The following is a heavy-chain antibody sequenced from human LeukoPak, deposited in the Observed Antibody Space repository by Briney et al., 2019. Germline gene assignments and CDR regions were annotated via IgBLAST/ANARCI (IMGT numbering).Heavy chain of an antibody. V-gene: IGHV1-18*01. CDR3: AKSVSWVVTDYFDY. J-gene: IGHJ4*02. D-gene: IGHD2-21*02. CDR1: GYTFTSYG. CDR2: ISAYNGNT. Sequence: ASVKVSCKASGYTFTSYGISWVRQAPGQGLEWMGWISAYNGNTNYAQKLQGRVTMTTDTSTSTAYMELRSLRPEDTAVYYCAKSVSWVVTDYFDYWGQGTLVTVSS.